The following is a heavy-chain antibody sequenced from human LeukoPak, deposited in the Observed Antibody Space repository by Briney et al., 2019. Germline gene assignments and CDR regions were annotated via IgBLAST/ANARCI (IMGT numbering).Heavy chain of an antibody. D-gene: IGHD1-26*01. V-gene: IGHV4-59*01. Sequence: SETLSLTCTVSGGSISSYYWSWIRQPPGKGLEWIGYIYYSGSTNYNPSLKSRVTISVDTSKNQFSLKLSSVTAADTAVYYCARVGATLDHDYWGQGTLVTVSS. CDR1: GGSISSYY. CDR3: ARVGATLDHDY. CDR2: IYYSGST. J-gene: IGHJ4*02.